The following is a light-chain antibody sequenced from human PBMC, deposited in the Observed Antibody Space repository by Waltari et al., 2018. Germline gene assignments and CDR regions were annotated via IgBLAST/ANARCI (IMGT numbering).Light chain of an antibody. Sequence: ETVLTQSPATLSLSPGERATLSCRASQSVSSYLAWYQQKPGQAPSLLIYDASNRATGIPARFSGSGSGTDVTLTISSLEPEDFAVYYCQQRSNWPPITFGQGTRLEIK. CDR1: QSVSSY. V-gene: IGKV3-11*01. CDR3: QQRSNWPPIT. J-gene: IGKJ5*01. CDR2: DAS.